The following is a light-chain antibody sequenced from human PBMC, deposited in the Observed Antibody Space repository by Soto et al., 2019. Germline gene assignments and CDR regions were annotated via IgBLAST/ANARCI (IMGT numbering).Light chain of an antibody. Sequence: EIVLTQSPATLSVSPGERVTLSCRASQSVDINLAWYQQKPGQAPRLLIYGASTRATDMSGTFSGRGSGTEFTLTISDLQPEDFATYYCQQTFSTQISFGGGTTVEIK. CDR1: QSVDIN. CDR3: QQTFSTQIS. CDR2: GAS. J-gene: IGKJ4*02. V-gene: IGKV3-15*01.